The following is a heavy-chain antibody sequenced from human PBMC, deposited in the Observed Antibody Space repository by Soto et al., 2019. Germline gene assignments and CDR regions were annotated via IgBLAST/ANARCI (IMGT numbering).Heavy chain of an antibody. CDR3: ARVPGP. D-gene: IGHD7-27*01. V-gene: IGHV4-30-2*01. CDR1: GASITSGGYS. J-gene: IGHJ5*02. CDR2: IYYSGSS. Sequence: PSETLSLTCSVSGASITSGGYSWSWIRQLPGKGLEWIGYIYYSGSSYYNPSLKSRLSISVDRSKNQFSLKLSSVTAADTAVYYCARVPGPWGQGTLVTVSS.